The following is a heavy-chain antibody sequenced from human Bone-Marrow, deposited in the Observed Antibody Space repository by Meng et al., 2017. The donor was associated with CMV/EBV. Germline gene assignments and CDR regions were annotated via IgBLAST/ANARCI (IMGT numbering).Heavy chain of an antibody. CDR1: GGSFSGYY. V-gene: IGHV4-34*01. CDR3: ARGGIAARPVYYYGMDV. D-gene: IGHD6-6*01. Sequence: SETLSLTCAVYGGSFSGYYWSWIRQPPGKGLEWIGDINHSGSTNYNPSLKSRVTITVDTSKNQFSLTLSSVTAADTAVYYWARGGIAARPVYYYGMDVWGQGTTVTVSS. J-gene: IGHJ6*02. CDR2: INHSGST.